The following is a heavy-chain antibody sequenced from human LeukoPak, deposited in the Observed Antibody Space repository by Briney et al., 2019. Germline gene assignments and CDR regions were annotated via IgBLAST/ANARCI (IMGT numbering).Heavy chain of an antibody. CDR1: GFTLGDYA. V-gene: IGHV3-49*03. D-gene: IGHD2-2*01. Sequence: PGGSLRLSCTASGFTLGDYAMSWFCQAPGKGLEWVGFIRSKAYGGTTEYAASVKGRFTISRDDSKSIAYLQMNSLRAEDTAMYHCARQMGESTNFDNWGQGTLVTVSS. CDR3: ARQMGESTNFDN. J-gene: IGHJ4*02. CDR2: IRSKAYGGTT.